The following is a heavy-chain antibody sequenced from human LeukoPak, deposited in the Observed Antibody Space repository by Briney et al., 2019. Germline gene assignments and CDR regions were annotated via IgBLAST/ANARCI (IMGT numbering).Heavy chain of an antibody. CDR3: ARAPYYYDSSGYSDYYYYYYMDV. J-gene: IGHJ6*03. CDR2: INQSGSI. V-gene: IGHV4-34*01. Sequence: SETLSLTCAVYGGSFSDYQWSWIRQPPGKGLEWIGEINQSGSINYNPSLKSRVTMSVDTSKNQFSLKLSSVTAADAAVYYCARAPYYYDSSGYSDYYYYYYMDVSGNGTTVTVSS. D-gene: IGHD3-22*01. CDR1: GGSFSDYQ.